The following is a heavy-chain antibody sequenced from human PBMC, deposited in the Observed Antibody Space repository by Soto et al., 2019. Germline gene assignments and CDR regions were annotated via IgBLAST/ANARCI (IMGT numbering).Heavy chain of an antibody. Sequence: QVQLVQSGAEVKKPGASVKVSCKASGYTFSTYGISWVRQAPGQGLEWMGWINGYNGNTNYAPKLQGRITMTTDTTTTTAYMELRSLRSDDTAVYYCARMGDAPYSYSGMDVWGQGTTVTVSS. CDR2: INGYNGNT. CDR3: ARMGDAPYSYSGMDV. V-gene: IGHV1-18*01. D-gene: IGHD3-16*01. CDR1: GYTFSTYG. J-gene: IGHJ6*02.